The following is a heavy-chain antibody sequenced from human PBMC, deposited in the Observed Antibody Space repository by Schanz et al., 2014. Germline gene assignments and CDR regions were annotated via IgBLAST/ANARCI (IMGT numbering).Heavy chain of an antibody. V-gene: IGHV3-64D*06. CDR1: GFTFSIYA. D-gene: IGHD6-19*01. CDR3: AASSGWHPSTDY. Sequence: VRLVESGGGVVQPGRSLRLSCSASGFTFSIYAMHWVRQAPGKGLEYVSAISHDGYSTYYADSVKGRFTISRDNSKNTLYLQMSSLTTEDTAVYYCAASSGWHPSTDYWGQGTLVTVSS. CDR2: ISHDGYST. J-gene: IGHJ4*02.